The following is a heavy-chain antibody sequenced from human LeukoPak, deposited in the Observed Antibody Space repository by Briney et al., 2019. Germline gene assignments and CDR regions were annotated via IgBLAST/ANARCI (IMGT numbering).Heavy chain of an antibody. CDR3: ARHTITMVRGVITNAFDI. CDR2: IYYSGST. CDR1: GGSISSSSYY. J-gene: IGHJ3*02. Sequence: SETLSLTCTVSGGSISSSSYYWGWIRQPPGKGLEWIGSIYYSGSTYYNPSLKSRVTISVDTSKNQLSLKLSSVTAADTAVYYCARHTITMVRGVITNAFDIWGQGKMVTVSS. V-gene: IGHV4-39*01. D-gene: IGHD3-10*01.